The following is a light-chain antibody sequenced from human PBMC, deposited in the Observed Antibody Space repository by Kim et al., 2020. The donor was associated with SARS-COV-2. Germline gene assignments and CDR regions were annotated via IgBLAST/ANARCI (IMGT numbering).Light chain of an antibody. CDR3: QQYNKWPPWT. CDR2: GAS. V-gene: IGKV3-15*01. CDR1: QSVSSN. J-gene: IGKJ1*01. Sequence: SPGERATRSCRASQSVSSNLAWYQQKPGQAPRLLIYGASTRATGIPARFSGSGSGTDFTLTISSLQSEDFAVYYCQQYNKWPPWTFGQGTKVDIK.